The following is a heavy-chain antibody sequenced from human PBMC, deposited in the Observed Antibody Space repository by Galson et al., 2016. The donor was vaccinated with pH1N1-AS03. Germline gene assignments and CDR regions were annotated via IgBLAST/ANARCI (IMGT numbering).Heavy chain of an antibody. D-gene: IGHD2-21*02. CDR2: LSWNENK. Sequence: PALVKPTQTLTLTCTFSGFSLSTREVGVGWIRQPPGKALEWLALLSWNENKLYRPSLKSRLTITKDTSKNQVVLTMTNMDPEDTATYYCGHSTAGYWGQGILVTVSS. J-gene: IGHJ4*02. V-gene: IGHV2-5*01. CDR1: GFSLSTREVG. CDR3: GHSTAGY.